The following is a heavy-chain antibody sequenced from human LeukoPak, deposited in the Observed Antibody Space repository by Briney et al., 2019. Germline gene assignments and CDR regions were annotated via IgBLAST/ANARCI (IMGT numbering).Heavy chain of an antibody. D-gene: IGHD2-2*01. Sequence: SETLSLTCAVYGGSFSGYYWSWIRQPPGKGLEWIGEINHSGSTNYNPSLKSRVTISVDTSKNQFSLKLSSVTAADTAVYYCARLLGYCSSTSCLNNWFDPWGQGTLVTVSS. V-gene: IGHV4-34*01. CDR3: ARLLGYCSSTSCLNNWFDP. J-gene: IGHJ5*02. CDR2: INHSGST. CDR1: GGSFSGYY.